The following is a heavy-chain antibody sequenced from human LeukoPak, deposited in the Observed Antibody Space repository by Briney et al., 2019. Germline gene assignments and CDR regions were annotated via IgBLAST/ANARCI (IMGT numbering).Heavy chain of an antibody. J-gene: IGHJ5*02. CDR1: GFTVSSNY. V-gene: IGHV3-66*01. CDR2: IYSGGST. Sequence: GGSLRLSCAASGFTVSSNYMSWVRQAPGKGLEWVSVIYSGGSTYYADSVKGRFTISRDNSKNTLYLQMNSLRAEDTAVYYCARNQAGDWFDPWGQGTLVTVPS. CDR3: ARNQAGDWFDP.